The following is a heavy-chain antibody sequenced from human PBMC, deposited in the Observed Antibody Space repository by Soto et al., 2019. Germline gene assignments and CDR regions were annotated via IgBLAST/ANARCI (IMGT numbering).Heavy chain of an antibody. V-gene: IGHV3-74*01. CDR1: GFTFSSYW. CDR3: AKDMNSVPEY. CDR2: IKTDGSIT. D-gene: IGHD1-7*01. J-gene: IGHJ4*02. Sequence: EVQLVESGGGLVQPGGSLRLSCAASGFTFSSYWMYWVRQAPGKGLVWVSRIKTDGSITSYADSVKGRFTVSGDNARDMLYLQMNSLSAEDTAVYYCAKDMNSVPEYWGQGTLVTVSS.